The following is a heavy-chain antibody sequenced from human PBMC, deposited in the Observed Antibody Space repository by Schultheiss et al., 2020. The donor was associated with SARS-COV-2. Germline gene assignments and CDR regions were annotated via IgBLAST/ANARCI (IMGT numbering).Heavy chain of an antibody. D-gene: IGHD6-6*01. V-gene: IGHV3-15*01. CDR1: GFTFSSYG. Sequence: GGSLRLSCAASGFTFSSYGMHWVRQAPGKGLEWVGRIKSKTDGGTSEYAAPVKGRFTISRDDSKNMLYLQMNSLTTEDTAVYYCTTYSSSWFFFDCWGQGTLVTVSS. CDR2: IKSKTDGGTS. CDR3: TTYSSSWFFFDC. J-gene: IGHJ4*02.